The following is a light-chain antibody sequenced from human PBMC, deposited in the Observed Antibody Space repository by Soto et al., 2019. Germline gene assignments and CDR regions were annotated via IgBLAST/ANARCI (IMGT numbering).Light chain of an antibody. Sequence: QSALTQPASVSGSPGQSITISCTGTSSDVGSYNLVSWYQQHPGKAPKLMIYEGSKRPSGVSNRFSGSKSGNTASLTISGLQAEDEADYYCFSYAGSSGWVFGTGTKVTVL. CDR3: FSYAGSSGWV. CDR2: EGS. CDR1: SSDVGSYNL. J-gene: IGLJ1*01. V-gene: IGLV2-23*01.